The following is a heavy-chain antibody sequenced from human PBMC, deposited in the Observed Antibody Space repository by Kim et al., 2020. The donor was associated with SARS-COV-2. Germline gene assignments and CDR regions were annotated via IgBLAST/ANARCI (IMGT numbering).Heavy chain of an antibody. D-gene: IGHD3-22*01. V-gene: IGHV3-15*01. CDR1: GFTFSNAW. CDR2: IKSKTDGGTT. J-gene: IGHJ4*02. CDR3: TTDGPYYDSIFDY. Sequence: GGSLRLSCAASGFTFSNAWMSWVRQAPGKGLEWVGRIKSKTDGGTTDYAAPVKGRFTISRDDSKNTLYLQMNSLKTEDTAVYYCTTDGPYYDSIFDYWGQGTLVTVSS.